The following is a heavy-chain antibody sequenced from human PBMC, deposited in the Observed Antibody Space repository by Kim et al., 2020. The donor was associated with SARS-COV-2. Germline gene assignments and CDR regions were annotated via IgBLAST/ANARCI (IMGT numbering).Heavy chain of an antibody. D-gene: IGHD3-10*01. V-gene: IGHV1-8*01. J-gene: IGHJ6*02. CDR2: MNPNSGNT. CDR1: GYTFSSYD. CDR3: ASALLWFGELRFRDYYYGMDV. Sequence: ASVKVSCKASGYTFSSYDINWVRQATGQGLEWMGWMNPNSGNTGYAQKFQGRVTMTRNTYISTAYMELSSLRSEDTAVYYCASALLWFGELRFRDYYYGMDVWGQGTTVTVSS.